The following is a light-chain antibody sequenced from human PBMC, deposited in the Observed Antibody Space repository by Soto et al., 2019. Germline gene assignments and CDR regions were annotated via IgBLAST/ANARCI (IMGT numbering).Light chain of an antibody. V-gene: IGKV3-20*01. CDR2: GAS. J-gene: IGKJ4*01. Sequence: IVLTQSPGTLPLSPGERATLSCGASQSVNSNYLAWYQQKPGQAPRLLIYGASSRATGIPDRFSGSGSGTDFTLTISRLEPEDFAVYYCQQYGNSPPITFGGGTKVEIK. CDR1: QSVNSNY. CDR3: QQYGNSPPIT.